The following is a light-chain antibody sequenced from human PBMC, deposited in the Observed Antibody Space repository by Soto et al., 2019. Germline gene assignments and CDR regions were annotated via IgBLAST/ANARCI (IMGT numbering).Light chain of an antibody. J-gene: IGLJ3*02. CDR2: EVN. CDR3: SSYTYNTIE. Sequence: QSVLTQPASVSGSPGQSITISCTGTSSDVGGNNFVSWYQQHPGRAPKLIIFEVNFRPSGVSNRFSGSKSGNTASLTISGLQAEDEADYYCSSYTYNTIEFGGGTKLTVL. CDR1: SSDVGGNNF. V-gene: IGLV2-14*01.